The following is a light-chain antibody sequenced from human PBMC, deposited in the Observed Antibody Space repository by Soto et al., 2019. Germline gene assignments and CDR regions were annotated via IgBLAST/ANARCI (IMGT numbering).Light chain of an antibody. Sequence: DIQMTQSPSTLSASVGDRVTITCRASQSISSWLAWYQQKPGKAPKLLIYDASSLESGVPSRFSGSGSGTEFTLPISSLQTDDFATYYCQQYNRYSNTFGQGTKLEIK. V-gene: IGKV1-5*01. J-gene: IGKJ2*01. CDR1: QSISSW. CDR2: DAS. CDR3: QQYNRYSNT.